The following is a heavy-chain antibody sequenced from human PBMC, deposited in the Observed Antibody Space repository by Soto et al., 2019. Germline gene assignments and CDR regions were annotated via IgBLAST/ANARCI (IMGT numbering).Heavy chain of an antibody. CDR1: GGSISSGDYY. CDR2: IYYSGST. CDR3: AGGLPDGSSPAP. V-gene: IGHV4-30-4*01. D-gene: IGHD6-13*01. Sequence: QVQLQESGPGLVKPSQTLSLTCTVSGGSISSGDYYWSWIRQPPGKGLEWIGYIYYSGSTYYNPSLKSGFTLSVDPPRTQFSLKLTSVTPADRAGYYFAGGLPDGSSPAPWAQGTLVTVSS. J-gene: IGHJ5*02.